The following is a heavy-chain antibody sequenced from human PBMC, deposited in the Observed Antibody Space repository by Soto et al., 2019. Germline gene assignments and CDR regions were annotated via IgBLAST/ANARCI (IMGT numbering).Heavy chain of an antibody. J-gene: IGHJ3*02. V-gene: IGHV1-18*01. D-gene: IGHD3-22*01. CDR3: ARAEDYYDSSGYYYVIDAFDI. CDR1: GYTFTSYG. CDR2: ISAYNGNT. Sequence: VQLVQSGAEVKKPGASVKVSCKASGYTFTSYGISWVRQAPGQGLEWMGWISAYNGNTNYAQKLQGRVTMTTDTSTSTAYMELRSLRSDDTAVYYCARAEDYYDSSGYYYVIDAFDIWGQGTMVTVSS.